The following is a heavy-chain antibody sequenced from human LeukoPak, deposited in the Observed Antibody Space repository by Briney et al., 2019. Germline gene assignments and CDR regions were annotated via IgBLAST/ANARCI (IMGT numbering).Heavy chain of an antibody. J-gene: IGHJ4*02. V-gene: IGHV3-9*01. D-gene: IGHD6-13*01. CDR2: ISWNSGNI. CDR1: GFTFDDYA. Sequence: GRSLRLSCAASGFTFDDYAMHWVRQAPGKGLEWVSGISWNSGNIGYADSVKGRFTISRDNAKNTLYLQMNSLRAEDTAVYYCARKAAGLTFDYWGQGTLVTVSS. CDR3: ARKAAGLTFDY.